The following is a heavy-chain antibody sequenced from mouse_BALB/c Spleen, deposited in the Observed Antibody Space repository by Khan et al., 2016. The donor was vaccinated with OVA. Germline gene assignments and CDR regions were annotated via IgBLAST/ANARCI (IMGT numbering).Heavy chain of an antibody. CDR1: GFTFSSFS. D-gene: IGHD2-1*01. J-gene: IGHJ3*01. V-gene: IGHV5-9*03. Sequence: EVELVESGGGLVKPGGSLKLSCAASGFTFSSFSMSWVRQTPEKRLEWVATISSGGDNTYYPDSVKGRFTISRDNVKNNLYLQMSSLRSEDTAVYYCARSNYGTFAYWGQGTLVTVSA. CDR3: ARSNYGTFAY. CDR2: ISSGGDNT.